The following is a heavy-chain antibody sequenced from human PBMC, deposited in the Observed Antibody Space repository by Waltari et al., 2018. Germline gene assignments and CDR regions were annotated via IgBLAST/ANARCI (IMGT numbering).Heavy chain of an antibody. CDR1: GGSLSSSSYY. D-gene: IGHD3-22*01. J-gene: IGHJ4*02. CDR2: IYYSGST. Sequence: QLQLQESGPGLVKPSETLSLTCTVSGGSLSSSSYYWGWIRQPPGKGLEWIGSIYYSGSTYYNPSLKSRVTISVDTSKNQFSLKLSSVTAADTAVYYCARAHYYDSSGYYYWGQGTLVTVSS. V-gene: IGHV4-39*07. CDR3: ARAHYYDSSGYYY.